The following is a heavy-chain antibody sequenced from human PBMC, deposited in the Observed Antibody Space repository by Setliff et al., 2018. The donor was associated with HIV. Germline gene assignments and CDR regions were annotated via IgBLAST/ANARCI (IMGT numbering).Heavy chain of an antibody. CDR1: GYTFTNYD. V-gene: IGHV1-8*02. J-gene: IGHJ6*03. CDR3: ARARRDSYDRGRRNHYYIDV. D-gene: IGHD3-22*01. Sequence: ASVKVSCKPSGYTFTNYDINWVRQAAGQGLEWMGWMNPDSRNTGYAQRFEGSVTMTWDTSISTAYMELNTLKFEDTAVYYCARARRDSYDRGRRNHYYIDVWG. CDR2: MNPDSRNT.